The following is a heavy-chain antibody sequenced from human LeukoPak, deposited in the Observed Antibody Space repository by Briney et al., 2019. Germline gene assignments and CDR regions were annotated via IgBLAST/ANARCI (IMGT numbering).Heavy chain of an antibody. D-gene: IGHD2-21*02. J-gene: IGHJ4*02. Sequence: GGSLRLSCAASGFTFSNYGMHWVRQAPAKGLEWVAFIRYDGSNKYYADSVKGRFTISRDNSKNTLYLQMNSLRAEDTAVYYCAGRDCGGDCYPEDWGQGTLVTVSS. CDR1: GFTFSNYG. CDR2: IRYDGSNK. CDR3: AGRDCGGDCYPED. V-gene: IGHV3-30*02.